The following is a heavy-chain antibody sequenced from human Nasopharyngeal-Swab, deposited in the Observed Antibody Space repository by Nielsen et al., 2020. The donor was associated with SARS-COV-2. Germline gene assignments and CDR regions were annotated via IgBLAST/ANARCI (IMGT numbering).Heavy chain of an antibody. CDR2: IYFSGGT. Sequence: SETLSLTCSVSGGSISSGAHYWSWIRQHPAKGLEWIGHIYFSGGTYYNPSLKSRVTISIDTSKNQFSLKLSSVTAADTAVYYCARQLVYSSGYYRAQHFDYWGPGTLVTVSS. CDR1: GGSISSGAHY. J-gene: IGHJ4*02. D-gene: IGHD6-19*01. V-gene: IGHV4-31*03. CDR3: ARQLVYSSGYYRAQHFDY.